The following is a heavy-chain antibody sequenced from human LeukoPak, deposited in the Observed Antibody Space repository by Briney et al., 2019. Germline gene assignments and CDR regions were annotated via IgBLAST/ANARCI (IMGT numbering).Heavy chain of an antibody. D-gene: IGHD3-22*01. V-gene: IGHV3-21*01. CDR1: GFTFNLSS. CDR2: IISSSSYI. CDR3: ARDVYDTTGYVYWYFDL. Sequence: PGGSLGLSWAASGFTFNLSSMNWLREAAGRGLELVSSIISSSSYIYYADSVKGRFTISRDNAKNSLYLQMNSLRAEDTAVYYCARDVYDTTGYVYWYFDLWGRGTLVTVSS. J-gene: IGHJ2*01.